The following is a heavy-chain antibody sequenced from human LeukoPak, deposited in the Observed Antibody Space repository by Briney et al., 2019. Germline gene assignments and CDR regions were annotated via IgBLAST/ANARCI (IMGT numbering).Heavy chain of an antibody. CDR1: GFTFSSYW. V-gene: IGHV3-7*01. CDR3: ARDAGDSSGYPYFDY. Sequence: GGSLRLSCAASGFTFSSYWMSWVRQAPGKGLEWVANIKQDGSEKYYVDSVKGRFTISRDNAKNSLYLQMNSLRAEDTAVYYCARDAGDSSGYPYFDYWGQGTLVTVSS. CDR2: IKQDGSEK. D-gene: IGHD3-22*01. J-gene: IGHJ4*02.